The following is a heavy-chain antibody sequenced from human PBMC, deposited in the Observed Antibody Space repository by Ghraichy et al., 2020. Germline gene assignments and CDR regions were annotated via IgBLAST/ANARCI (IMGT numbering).Heavy chain of an antibody. Sequence: GGSLRLSCAASGFTFSNYWMHWVRQAPGKGLVWVSRIISDGSGTSYADSVKGRFTISRDNAKNMLYLQVNSLGAEDMAVYYCARGHSSGWPYDAFDLWGQGTMVTVSP. CDR1: GFTFSNYW. D-gene: IGHD6-19*01. V-gene: IGHV3-74*01. CDR2: IISDGSGT. CDR3: ARGHSSGWPYDAFDL. J-gene: IGHJ3*01.